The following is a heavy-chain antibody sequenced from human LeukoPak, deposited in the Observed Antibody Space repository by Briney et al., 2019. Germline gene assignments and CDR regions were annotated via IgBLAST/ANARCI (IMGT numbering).Heavy chain of an antibody. D-gene: IGHD5-24*01. CDR3: AILEGMDV. J-gene: IGHJ6*03. CDR1: GYTFTNYN. Sequence: PSASVKVSCKTSGYTFTNYNIDWVRQAPGQGLEWMGGIIPIFGTANYAQKFQGRVTITADESTSTAYMELSSLRSEDTAVYYCAILEGMDVWGKGTTVTVSS. CDR2: IIPIFGTA. V-gene: IGHV1-69*13.